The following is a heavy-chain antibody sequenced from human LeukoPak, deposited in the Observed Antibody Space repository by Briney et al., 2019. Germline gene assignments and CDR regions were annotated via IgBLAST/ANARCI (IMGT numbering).Heavy chain of an antibody. D-gene: IGHD4-11*01. CDR2: ISYDGSNK. J-gene: IGHJ6*04. Sequence: GRSLRLSCAASGFTFSSYAMHWVRQAPGKGLEWVAVISYDGSNKYYADSVKGRFTISRDNSKNTLYLQMNSLRAEDTAVYYCARGSVTTFYYHGMDLWGKGTRVTVSS. CDR1: GFTFSSYA. CDR3: ARGSVTTFYYHGMDL. V-gene: IGHV3-30*04.